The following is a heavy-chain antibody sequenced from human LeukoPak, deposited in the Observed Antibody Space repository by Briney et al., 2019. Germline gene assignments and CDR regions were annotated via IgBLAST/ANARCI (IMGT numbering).Heavy chain of an antibody. V-gene: IGHV4-39*01. D-gene: IGHD3-10*01. J-gene: IGHJ4*02. CDR3: ARHFSFGLQKFGGVTN. Sequence: PSQTLSLTCTVSGGSISSSSYYWGWIRQPPGKGLEWIGSIYYSGSTYYNPSLKSRVTISVDTSKNQFSLKLSSVTAADTAVYYCARHFSFGLQKFGGVTNWGQGTLVTVSS. CDR2: IYYSGST. CDR1: GGSISSSSYY.